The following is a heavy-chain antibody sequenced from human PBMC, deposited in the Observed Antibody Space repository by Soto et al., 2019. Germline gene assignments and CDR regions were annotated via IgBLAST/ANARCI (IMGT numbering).Heavy chain of an antibody. J-gene: IGHJ5*02. CDR1: GDSVSKYY. V-gene: IGHV4-4*07. CDR3: ARSPAYGDYANLDT. CDR2: IYTTRSP. Sequence: SETLSLTCTVSGDSVSKYYWNWIRQPAGKGLEWIGRIYTTRSPNYNPSLKSRVTMLVDTSKNQFSLKLNLSSVTAADTAVYYCARSPAYGDYANLDTWGQGTLVTVS. D-gene: IGHD4-17*01.